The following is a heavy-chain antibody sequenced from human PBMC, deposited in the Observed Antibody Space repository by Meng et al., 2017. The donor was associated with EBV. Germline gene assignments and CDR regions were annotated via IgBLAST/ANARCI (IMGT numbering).Heavy chain of an antibody. Sequence: QVQVAQSGAEVKKPGSSVKVSCKTSGGPFRYYAISWVRQAPGQGLEWLGGFLPRLGAPNYAQKFHGRVKITADESTSTHYMDLSSLRSEDTAIYYCASESGRGYTPDYWGQGTLVTVSS. CDR3: ASESGRGYTPDY. V-gene: IGHV1-69*01. CDR1: GGPFRYYA. CDR2: FLPRLGAP. D-gene: IGHD3-10*01. J-gene: IGHJ4*02.